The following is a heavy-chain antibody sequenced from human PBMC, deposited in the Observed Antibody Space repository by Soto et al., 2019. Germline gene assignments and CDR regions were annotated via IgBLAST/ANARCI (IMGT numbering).Heavy chain of an antibody. CDR1: GFTFSSYA. V-gene: IGHV3-30-3*01. J-gene: IGHJ5*02. Sequence: PGGSLRLSCAASGFTFSSYAMHWVRQAPGKGLEWVAVISYDGSNKYYADSVKGRFTISRDNSKNTLYLQMNSLRAEDTAVYYCARDVVAARRNWFDPWGQGTLVTVSS. D-gene: IGHD6-6*01. CDR2: ISYDGSNK. CDR3: ARDVVAARRNWFDP.